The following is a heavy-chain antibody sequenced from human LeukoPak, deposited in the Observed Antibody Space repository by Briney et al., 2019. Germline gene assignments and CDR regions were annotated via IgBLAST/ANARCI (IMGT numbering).Heavy chain of an antibody. D-gene: IGHD6-19*01. Sequence: ASVKVSCKASGYTFTTYDINWVRQAPGQGLEWMGWISAYNGNTNYAQKLQGRVTMTTDTSTSTAYMELRSLRSDDTAVYYCARVPHSSGFDYWGQGTLVTVSS. CDR1: GYTFTTYD. CDR2: ISAYNGNT. V-gene: IGHV1-18*01. J-gene: IGHJ4*02. CDR3: ARVPHSSGFDY.